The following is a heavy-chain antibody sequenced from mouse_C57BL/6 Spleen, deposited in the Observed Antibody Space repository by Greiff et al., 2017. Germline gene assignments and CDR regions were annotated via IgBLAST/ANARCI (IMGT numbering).Heavy chain of an antibody. Sequence: VQRVESGAELVKPGASVKISCKASGYAFSSYWMNWVKQRPGKGLEWIGQIYPGDGDTTYNGKYKGKATLTANKSSSTAYMQLSSLTSEDSAVYFCAREGAYAMDYWGQGTSVTVSS. CDR2: IYPGDGDT. CDR3: AREGAYAMDY. CDR1: GYAFSSYW. V-gene: IGHV1-80*01. J-gene: IGHJ4*01.